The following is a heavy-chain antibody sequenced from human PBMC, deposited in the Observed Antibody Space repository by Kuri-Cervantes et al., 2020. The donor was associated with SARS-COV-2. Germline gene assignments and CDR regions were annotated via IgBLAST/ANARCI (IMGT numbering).Heavy chain of an antibody. CDR3: ARGRWLQAN. CDR2: IKQDGTET. Sequence: GESLKISCAASGFTFSSFWMSWVRQAPGKRLEWVANIKQDGTETNYVDSVTGRFTISRDNVKNSLHLQMNSLRAEDTAIYYCARGRWLQANWGQGVLVTVSS. V-gene: IGHV3-7*01. J-gene: IGHJ4*02. CDR1: GFTFSSFW. D-gene: IGHD5-24*01.